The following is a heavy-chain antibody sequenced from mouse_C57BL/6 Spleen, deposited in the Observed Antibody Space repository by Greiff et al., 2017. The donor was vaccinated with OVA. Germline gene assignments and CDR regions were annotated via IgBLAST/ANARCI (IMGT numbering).Heavy chain of an antibody. CDR1: GFSLTSYG. Sequence: VQLVESGPGLVQPSQSLSITCTVSGFSLTSYGVHWVRQSPGKGLEWLGVIWSGGSTDYNAAFISRLSISKDNSKSQVFFKKNRLQADDTAIYYCARKRGYPDWYFDVWGTGTTVTVSS. CDR3: ARKRGYPDWYFDV. J-gene: IGHJ1*03. D-gene: IGHD2-2*01. CDR2: IWSGGST. V-gene: IGHV2-2*01.